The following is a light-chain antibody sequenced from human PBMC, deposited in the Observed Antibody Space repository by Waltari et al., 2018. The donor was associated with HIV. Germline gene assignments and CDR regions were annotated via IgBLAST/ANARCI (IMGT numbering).Light chain of an antibody. CDR1: NIGSKS. CDR3: QVWDSSSGV. J-gene: IGLJ3*02. CDR2: DDS. Sequence: SYVLTQPPSVSVAPGQTARITCGGNNIGSKSVHWYQQKPGQAPVLVVYDDSDRPSAIPGRFSGSIYGNTATLTISRVEAGDEADYYCQVWDSSSGVFGGGTKLTVL. V-gene: IGLV3-21*02.